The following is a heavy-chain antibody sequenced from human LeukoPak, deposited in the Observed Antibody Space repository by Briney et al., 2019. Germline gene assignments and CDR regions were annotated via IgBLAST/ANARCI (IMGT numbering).Heavy chain of an antibody. D-gene: IGHD3-10*01. Sequence: SETLSLTCTVSGGSISSSSYYWGWIRQPPGKGLEWIGRVYYSGSTYYNPSLKSRVTISVDTSKNRFSLKLSSVTAADTAVYYCARRRVYYGSGSYMVSWGQGTLVTVSS. J-gene: IGHJ5*02. CDR3: ARRRVYYGSGSYMVS. CDR2: VYYSGST. CDR1: GGSISSSSYY. V-gene: IGHV4-39*01.